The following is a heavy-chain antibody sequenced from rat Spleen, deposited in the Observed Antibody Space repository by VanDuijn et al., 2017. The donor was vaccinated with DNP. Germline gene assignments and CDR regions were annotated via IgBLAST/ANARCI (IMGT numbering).Heavy chain of an antibody. V-gene: IGHV3-1*01. Sequence: EVRLQESGPGLVKPSQSLSLTCSVTSYSITSNYWGWIRKFPGNKMEWMAYISYSGITVYNPSLKSGISITRDTSKNQFFLQLNSVITEDTATYYCARSVYYYSSYIPFDHWGQGVMVTVSS. CDR1: SYSITSNY. D-gene: IGHD1-2*01. CDR2: ISYSGIT. J-gene: IGHJ2*01. CDR3: ARSVYYYSSYIPFDH.